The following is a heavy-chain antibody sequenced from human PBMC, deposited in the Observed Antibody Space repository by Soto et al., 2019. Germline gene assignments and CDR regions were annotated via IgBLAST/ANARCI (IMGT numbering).Heavy chain of an antibody. Sequence: EVQLVESGGGLVQSGGSLRLSCAASGFAFSTYWMHWVRQAPGKGLVWVSLITDGGTSTTYADSVKGRFTISRDNAKNTVYLQVSSLGAEDTAVYYCARGKPGGGDLDYWGQGNLVTVSS. CDR2: ITDGGTST. CDR1: GFAFSTYW. V-gene: IGHV3-74*03. D-gene: IGHD3-16*01. J-gene: IGHJ4*02. CDR3: ARGKPGGGDLDY.